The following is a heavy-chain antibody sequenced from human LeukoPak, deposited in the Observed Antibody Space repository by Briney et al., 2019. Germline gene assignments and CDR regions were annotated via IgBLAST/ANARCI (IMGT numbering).Heavy chain of an antibody. CDR2: ISYDGSNK. D-gene: IGHD3-22*01. J-gene: IGHJ3*02. V-gene: IGHV3-30*04. Sequence: GRSLRLSCAASGFTFRSYAMHWVRQAPGKGLEWVAVISYDGSNKYYADSVKGRFTISRDNSKNTLYLQMNSLRAEDTAVYYCARYYYDSSGGDAFDIWGQGTMVTVSS. CDR3: ARYYYDSSGGDAFDI. CDR1: GFTFRSYA.